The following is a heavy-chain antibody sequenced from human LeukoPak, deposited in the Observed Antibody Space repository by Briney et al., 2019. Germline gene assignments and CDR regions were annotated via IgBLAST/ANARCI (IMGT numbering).Heavy chain of an antibody. V-gene: IGHV4-30-4*08. CDR2: IYYSGST. D-gene: IGHD1-26*01. CDR3: AGGSYYHSNWFDP. Sequence: PSETLSLTCTVSGGSISNGDHYWSWIRQHPGKGLEWIGHIYYSGSTYYNPSLKSRVTISVDTSKNQFSLKLSSVTAADTAVYYCAGGSYYHSNWFDPWGQGTLVTVSS. CDR1: GGSISNGDHY. J-gene: IGHJ5*02.